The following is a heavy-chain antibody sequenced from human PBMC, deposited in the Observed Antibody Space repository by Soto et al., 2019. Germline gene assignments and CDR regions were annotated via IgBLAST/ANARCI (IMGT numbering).Heavy chain of an antibody. J-gene: IGHJ4*02. V-gene: IGHV1-8*01. CDR3: TRGVTAGVDY. Sequence: QVQLVQSGAEVREPGASVKVSCKTYGYSFTSLDINWVRQTTGQGLEWMGWMQPSSGRTGYAQKFQGRVTMTRDTSINTAYMELSSLTSDDTSCYYCTRGVTAGVDYWGQGTLVTGSS. CDR2: MQPSSGRT. CDR1: GYSFTSLD. D-gene: IGHD1-26*01.